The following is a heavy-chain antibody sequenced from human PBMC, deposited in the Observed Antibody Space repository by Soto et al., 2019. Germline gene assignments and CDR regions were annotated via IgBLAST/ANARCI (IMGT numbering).Heavy chain of an antibody. J-gene: IGHJ4*02. CDR2: IKSKTDGGTT. D-gene: IGHD3-10*01. V-gene: IGHV3-15*07. Sequence: EVQLVESGGDLAKPGGSLRLSCAVSGFTFSYAWMNWVRQAPGKGLEWVGRIKSKTDGGTTDYAAPVKGRFTISNSRNKVILQMNSLGTEDIGVYYCATGNGDLLYWGQGTRVTVSS. CDR1: GFTFSYAW. CDR3: ATGNGDLLY.